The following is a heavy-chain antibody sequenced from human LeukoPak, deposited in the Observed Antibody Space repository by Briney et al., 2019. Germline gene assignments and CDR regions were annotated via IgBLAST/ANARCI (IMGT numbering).Heavy chain of an antibody. CDR1: GFTFRSAA. CDR3: AKDIQAAN. D-gene: IGHD5-18*01. J-gene: IGHJ1*01. V-gene: IGHV3-23*01. CDR2: ISSTGYNS. Sequence: PGGSLRLSCAASGFTFRSAAMTWVRQGPEKGLQWVSLISSTGYNSYYADSLKGRFTVSRDNSKNIVYLQMNSLRAEDTALYYCAKDIQAANWGQGTLVTVSS.